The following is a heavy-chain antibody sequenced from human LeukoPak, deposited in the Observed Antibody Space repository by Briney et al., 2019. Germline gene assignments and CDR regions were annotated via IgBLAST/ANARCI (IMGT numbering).Heavy chain of an antibody. V-gene: IGHV4-59*01. CDR3: ARDYRQYSSSWYWFDP. Sequence: PSETLSLTCTVSGGSISSYYWSWIRQPPGKGLEWIGYIYYSGSTNYNPSLKSRVTISVDTSKNQFSLKLSSVTAADTAVYYCARDYRQYSSSWYWFDPWGQGTLVTVSS. CDR2: IYYSGST. D-gene: IGHD6-13*01. J-gene: IGHJ5*02. CDR1: GGSISSYY.